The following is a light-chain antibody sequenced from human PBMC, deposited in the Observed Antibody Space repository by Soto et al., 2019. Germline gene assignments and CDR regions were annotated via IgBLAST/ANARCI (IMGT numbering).Light chain of an antibody. V-gene: IGLV2-14*01. CDR1: SSAVDGYNY. Sequence: QSVLTQPASVSGSPGQSITISCTGTSSAVDGYNYVSWYQQHPGKAPKLMIYDVSNRPSGVSNRFSGSKSGNTASLTISGLQAEDEADYFCSSYAPSTTPVVFGGGTKLTVL. J-gene: IGLJ2*01. CDR3: SSYAPSTTPVV. CDR2: DVS.